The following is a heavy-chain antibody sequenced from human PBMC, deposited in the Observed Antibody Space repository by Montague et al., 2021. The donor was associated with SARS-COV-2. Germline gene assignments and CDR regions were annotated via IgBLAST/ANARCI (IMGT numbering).Heavy chain of an antibody. CDR1: GGSISRYY. CDR3: ARGDVEMATIKSGGPFYHFDY. Sequence: SETLSLTCTVSGGSISRYYWSWIRQPPGKGLEWIGYIYYSGSTNYNPSLKNPVTISVDTSKNQFSLKLSSVTAADTAVYYCARGDVEMATIKSGGPFYHFDYWGQGTLVTVSS. J-gene: IGHJ4*02. V-gene: IGHV4-59*13. CDR2: IYYSGST. D-gene: IGHD5-24*01.